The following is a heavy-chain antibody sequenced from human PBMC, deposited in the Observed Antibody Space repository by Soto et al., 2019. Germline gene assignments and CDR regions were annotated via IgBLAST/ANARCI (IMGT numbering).Heavy chain of an antibody. D-gene: IGHD3-22*01. CDR2: IYYSGNT. CDR3: VRSDSRGWTFRVDC. V-gene: IGHV4-31*03. CDR1: GGSISRGDYY. Sequence: SETLSLTCTVSGGSISRGDYYWSWIRPLPGKGLEWIGYIYYSGNTYYNPSLKSRVTISVDTSKNQFSLKLSSVTAADTAVYYCVRSDSRGWTFRVDCWGQGALVTVSS. J-gene: IGHJ4*02.